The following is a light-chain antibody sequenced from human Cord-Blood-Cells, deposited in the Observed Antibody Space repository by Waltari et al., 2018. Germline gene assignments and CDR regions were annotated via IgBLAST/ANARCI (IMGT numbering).Light chain of an antibody. CDR1: RRDDGGCTH. Sequence: QSALTQPASVSGSPGQSITISCTGTRRDDGGCTHVPWYQQHPGKAPKLMLYDVSNRPSGVSNRFSGSKSGNTASLTISGLQAEDEADYYCSSYTSSSAYVFGTGTKVTVL. CDR2: DVS. J-gene: IGLJ1*01. V-gene: IGLV2-14*01. CDR3: SSYTSSSAYV.